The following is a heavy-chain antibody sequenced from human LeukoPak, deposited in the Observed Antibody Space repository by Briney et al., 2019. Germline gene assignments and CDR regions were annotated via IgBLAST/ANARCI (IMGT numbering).Heavy chain of an antibody. V-gene: IGHV1-18*01. CDR2: ISAYNGNT. D-gene: IGHD5-12*01. CDR1: GYTFTSYG. CDR3: ARILGDSGYDRWFDP. Sequence: GASVKVSCKASGYTFTSYGINWVRQAPGQGLEWMGWISAYNGNTNYAQKLQGRVTMTTDTSTSTAYMELRSLRSDDTAVYYCARILGDSGYDRWFDPWGQGTLVTVSS. J-gene: IGHJ5*02.